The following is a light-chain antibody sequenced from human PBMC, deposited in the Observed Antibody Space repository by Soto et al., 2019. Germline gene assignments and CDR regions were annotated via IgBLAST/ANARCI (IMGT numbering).Light chain of an antibody. CDR1: QNIINY. CDR2: AAS. J-gene: IGKJ2*01. Sequence: DIQMTQSPSSLSASVGDRVIITCRASQNIINYLNWYQQKLGKAPNLLIYAASSLQGGVPSRFSGSGSGTDFTLTISSLQPEDFATYYCHQTYSFPYTFGQGTKLEIK. V-gene: IGKV1-39*01. CDR3: HQTYSFPYT.